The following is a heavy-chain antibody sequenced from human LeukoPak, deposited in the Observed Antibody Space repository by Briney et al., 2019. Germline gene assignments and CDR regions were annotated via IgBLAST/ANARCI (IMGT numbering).Heavy chain of an antibody. J-gene: IGHJ3*02. V-gene: IGHV3-20*04. CDR3: AKDRGFIGLDI. CDR1: GFKFDDPG. CDR2: LDGNGSRT. Sequence: GGSPRLSSAASGFKFDDPGMSWGRPVPGEGQGGVSGLDGNGSRTVYADSVKGQFTISRDNAKNSLYLQINSLRAEDTAFYYCAKDRGFIGLDIWGQGTMVIVSS. D-gene: IGHD2-15*01.